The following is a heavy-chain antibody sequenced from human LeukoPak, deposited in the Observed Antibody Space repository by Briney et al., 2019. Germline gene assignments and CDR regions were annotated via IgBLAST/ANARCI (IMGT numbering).Heavy chain of an antibody. CDR3: ARDYPTSGIVTIFDY. D-gene: IGHD1-1*01. V-gene: IGHV3-23*01. CDR1: GFTFNNYA. J-gene: IGHJ4*02. CDR2: ITASGGST. Sequence: PGGSLRLSCASSGFTFNNYAMTWVRQAPGKGLEWVSSITASGGSTYCADSVKGRLTISRDNSKNTLYLQMSSLRAEDTAVYYCARDYPTSGIVTIFDYWGQGTLVTVSS.